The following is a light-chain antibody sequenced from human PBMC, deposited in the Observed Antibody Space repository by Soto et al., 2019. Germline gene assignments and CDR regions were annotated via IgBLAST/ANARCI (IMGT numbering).Light chain of an antibody. CDR2: GAS. CDR1: QSVISDY. V-gene: IGKV3-20*01. Sequence: EIVLTQSPCTLSLSQGDRATLSCRASQSVISDYLAWYQQKPGQAPRLLIYGASGRATGIPDRFSGSGSGTDFTLTISRLEPEDFAVYYCQQYGSSPLTFGGGTKVDIK. J-gene: IGKJ4*01. CDR3: QQYGSSPLT.